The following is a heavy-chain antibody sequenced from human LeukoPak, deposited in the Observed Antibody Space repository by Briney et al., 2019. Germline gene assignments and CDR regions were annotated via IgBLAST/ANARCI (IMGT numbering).Heavy chain of an antibody. D-gene: IGHD3-9*01. CDR1: GYSFTDYD. CDR2: VSIYNDNT. V-gene: IGHV1-18*01. CDR3: ARTGHYQFDS. J-gene: IGHJ4*02. Sequence: ASVKVSCKASGYSFTDYDFSWVRQAPGQGLEWLGWVSIYNDNTNYAREFQDRITMTTDISTSTAYMELKSLTSDDTAVYFRARTGHYQFDSWGQGTLVTVSS.